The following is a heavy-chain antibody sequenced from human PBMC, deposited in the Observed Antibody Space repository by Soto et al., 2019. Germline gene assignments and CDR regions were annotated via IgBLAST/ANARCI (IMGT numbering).Heavy chain of an antibody. CDR2: LXGSGGXT. J-gene: IGHJ4*02. CDR3: AKSVAYGDYFDY. CDR1: GFTFCSYA. Sequence: GXSLRLSCAAPGFTFCSYAMSWVRQAPAEGREWVSELXGSGGXTYYADDVKGXXTSSGDNXXNTLYLQMNSLRAEDTAVYYCAKSVAYGDYFDYWGQGTLVTVSS. V-gene: IGHV3-23*01. D-gene: IGHD4-17*01.